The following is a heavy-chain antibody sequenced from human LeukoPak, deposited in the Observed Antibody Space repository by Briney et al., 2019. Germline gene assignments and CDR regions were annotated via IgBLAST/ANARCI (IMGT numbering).Heavy chain of an antibody. J-gene: IGHJ3*02. CDR1: GFTFSRYE. Sequence: GGSLRLSCAASGFTFSRYEMNWVRQAPGKGLEWVSYISSGSSTIYYADSVKGRFTISRDNAKNSLCLQMNSLRDEDTAVYYCARENIVVVTAIRDAFDIWGQGAMVTVSS. CDR2: ISSGSSTI. D-gene: IGHD2-21*02. CDR3: ARENIVVVTAIRDAFDI. V-gene: IGHV3-48*02.